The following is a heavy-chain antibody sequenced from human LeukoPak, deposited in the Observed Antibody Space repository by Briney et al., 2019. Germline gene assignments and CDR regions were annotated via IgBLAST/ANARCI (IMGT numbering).Heavy chain of an antibody. D-gene: IGHD6-13*01. V-gene: IGHV4-4*02. Sequence: SETLSLTCAVSGASISSNNWWWSWVRQPPGKGLEWIGEIYHSGSTDYNPSLKSRVTMSVDKSKNQFSLNLSSVTAADTAVCYCASAEPRGIIWYPYWGQGTLVTVSS. J-gene: IGHJ4*02. CDR2: IYHSGST. CDR1: GASISSNNW. CDR3: ASAEPRGIIWYPY.